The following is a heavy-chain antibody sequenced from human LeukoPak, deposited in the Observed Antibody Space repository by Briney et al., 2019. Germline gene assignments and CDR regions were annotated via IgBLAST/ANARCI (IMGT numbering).Heavy chain of an antibody. J-gene: IGHJ4*02. D-gene: IGHD4-17*01. Sequence: PGGSLRLSCAASGFTFSSYWMSWVRQAPGKGLEWVANIKQDGSEKYYADSVKGRFTISRDNAKNSLYLQMNSLRAEDTAVYYCARIAVTTGYYFDYWGQGTLVTVSS. CDR2: IKQDGSEK. CDR1: GFTFSSYW. V-gene: IGHV3-7*01. CDR3: ARIAVTTGYYFDY.